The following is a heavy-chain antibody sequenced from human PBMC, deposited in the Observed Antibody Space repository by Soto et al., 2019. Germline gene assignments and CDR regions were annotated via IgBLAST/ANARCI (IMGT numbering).Heavy chain of an antibody. J-gene: IGHJ6*02. V-gene: IGHV1-69*12. Sequence: QVQLVQSGAEVKKPGSSVKVSCKASGGTFSSYGISWVRQAPGQGLEWMGGIIPIFGTANYEQKFQGRVTITADESTSTAYMELSRLRSEDTAVYYCARAVEQSYYYYGMDVWGQGTTVTVSS. CDR3: ARAVEQSYYYYGMDV. CDR2: IIPIFGTA. CDR1: GGTFSSYG.